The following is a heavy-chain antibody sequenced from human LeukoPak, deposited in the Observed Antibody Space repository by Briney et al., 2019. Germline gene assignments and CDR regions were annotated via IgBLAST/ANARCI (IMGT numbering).Heavy chain of an antibody. D-gene: IGHD2-8*02. Sequence: GGSLRLSCAASGFTFSSYEMHWVRQAPGKGLEWVSYISSSGSTIYCADSVKGRFTISRDNAKNSLYLQMNSLRAEDTAVYYCARDVGIVLGYFDYWGQGTLVTVSS. V-gene: IGHV3-48*03. CDR2: ISSSGSTI. CDR1: GFTFSSYE. J-gene: IGHJ4*02. CDR3: ARDVGIVLGYFDY.